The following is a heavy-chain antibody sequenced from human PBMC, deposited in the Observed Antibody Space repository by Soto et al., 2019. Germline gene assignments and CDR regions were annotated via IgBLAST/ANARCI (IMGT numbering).Heavy chain of an antibody. D-gene: IGHD1-1*01. CDR1: GASINRDPYY. V-gene: IGHV4-31*03. CDR3: ARDQGGKVLEGSGMDV. Sequence: QVQVQESGPGLVRPSQTLSLTCTVSGASINRDPYYWSWIRQHPVKGLEWIGYIYYNGDTDYNPSLKSRVTIAVDTSKKQISLKLSAVTAADTAVYYWARDQGGKVLEGSGMDVWGQGTTVIV. CDR2: IYYNGDT. J-gene: IGHJ6*02.